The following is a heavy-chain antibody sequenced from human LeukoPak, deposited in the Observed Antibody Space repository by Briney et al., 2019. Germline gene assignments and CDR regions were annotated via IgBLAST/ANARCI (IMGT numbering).Heavy chain of an antibody. CDR3: ARSITMVRGVKDYFDY. CDR2: IYYSGST. J-gene: IGHJ4*02. V-gene: IGHV4-39*01. D-gene: IGHD3-10*01. CDR1: GGSISSSSYY. Sequence: TSETLSLTCTVSGGSISSSSYYWGWIRQPPGKGLEWIGSIYYSGSTYYSPSLKSRVTISVDTSKNQFSLKLSSVTAADTAVYYCARSITMVRGVKDYFDYWGQGTLVTVSS.